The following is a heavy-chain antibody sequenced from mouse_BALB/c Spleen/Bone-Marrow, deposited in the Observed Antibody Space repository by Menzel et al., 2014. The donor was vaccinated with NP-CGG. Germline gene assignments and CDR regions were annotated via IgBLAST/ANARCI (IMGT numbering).Heavy chain of an antibody. D-gene: IGHD4-1*01. CDR3: ASLTGTFDY. J-gene: IGHJ2*01. CDR1: GSNIKDTY. Sequence: VQLQQPGTDLVKPGASVKLSCTASGSNIKDTYMHWVKQRPEQGLDWIGRIDPASGNIQYDPKFQGRAAITADTSSNTAYLQLSSLTSEDTAVYYCASLTGTFDYWGQGTPLTVSS. CDR2: IDPASGNI. V-gene: IGHV14-3*02.